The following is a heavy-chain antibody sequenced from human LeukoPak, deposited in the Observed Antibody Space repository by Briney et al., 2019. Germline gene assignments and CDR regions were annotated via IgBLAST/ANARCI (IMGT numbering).Heavy chain of an antibody. CDR2: ISAYNGKT. CDR1: GHTSNTFG. J-gene: IGHJ5*02. CDR3: ATICCPGATEWYPDDH. D-gene: IGHD3-3*01. Sequence: VASVEVSCKASGHTSNTFGISWVRQAPGQGLEWMGWISAYNGKTEFGQRFQGRVTLTIDTSTSTAYMELRRLTSDDTAVYHCATICCPGATEWYPDDHRGPGTLVTVFS. V-gene: IGHV1-18*01.